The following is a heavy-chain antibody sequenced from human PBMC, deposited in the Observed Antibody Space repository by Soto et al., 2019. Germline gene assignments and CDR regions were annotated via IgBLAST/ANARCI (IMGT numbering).Heavy chain of an antibody. Sequence: SVKVSCKASGFTFTSSAVQWVRQARGQRLEWIGWIVVGSGNKNYAQNFQERFTITRVMSTSTSFMELSSLRSEDTAVYFCAADLAAYYDILTGYSKWGQGTLVTVSS. CDR1: GFTFTSSA. J-gene: IGHJ4*02. D-gene: IGHD3-9*01. V-gene: IGHV1-58*01. CDR3: AADLAAYYDILTGYSK. CDR2: IVVGSGNK.